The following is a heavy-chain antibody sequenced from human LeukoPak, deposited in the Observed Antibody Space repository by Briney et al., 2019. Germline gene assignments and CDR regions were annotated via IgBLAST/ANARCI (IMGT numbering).Heavy chain of an antibody. V-gene: IGHV3-30*02. J-gene: IGHJ4*02. CDR2: IRYDGSNK. CDR1: GFTFSSYG. D-gene: IGHD3-22*01. Sequence: PGGSLRLSCAASGFTFSSYGMHWVRQAPGKGLERVAFIRYDGSNKYYADSVKGRFTISRDNSKNTLYLQMNSLRAEDTAVYYCAKDGNYYDSSLDWGQGTLVTVSS. CDR3: AKDGNYYDSSLD.